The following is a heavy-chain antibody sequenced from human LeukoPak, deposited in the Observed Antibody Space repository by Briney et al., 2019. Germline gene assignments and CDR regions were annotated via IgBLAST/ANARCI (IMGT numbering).Heavy chain of an antibody. CDR3: AKDLTTVTTQGDY. Sequence: GGSLRLSCAASGFTFSSYEMNWVRQAPGKGLEWVSYISSSGSTIYYADSVKGRFTISRDNAKNTVYLQMNSLRAEDTAVYHCAKDLTTVTTQGDYWGQGTLVTVSS. CDR2: ISSSGSTI. V-gene: IGHV3-48*03. D-gene: IGHD4-17*01. J-gene: IGHJ4*02. CDR1: GFTFSSYE.